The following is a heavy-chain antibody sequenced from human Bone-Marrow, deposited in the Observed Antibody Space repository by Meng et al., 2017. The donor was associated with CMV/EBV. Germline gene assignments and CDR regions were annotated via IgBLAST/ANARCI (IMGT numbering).Heavy chain of an antibody. Sequence: VQLVESGGGVFQPGGSLRLSCAASGFTVSSNYMSWVRQAPGKGLEWVSVIYSGGSTYYADSVKGRFTISRDNSKNTLYLQMNSLRAEDTAVYYCAREADNNWFDPWGQGTLVTVSS. CDR1: GFTVSSNY. J-gene: IGHJ5*02. CDR2: IYSGGST. V-gene: IGHV3-53*01. CDR3: AREADNNWFDP.